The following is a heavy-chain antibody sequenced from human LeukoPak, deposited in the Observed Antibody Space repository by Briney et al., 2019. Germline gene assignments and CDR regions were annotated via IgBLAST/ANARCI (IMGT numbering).Heavy chain of an antibody. CDR1: GFTFSTYG. Sequence: GGSLRLSCATSGFTFSTYGMHWVRQAPGKGLEWGAVISYDGRNKYYADSVKGRFTISRDNSENTLYLQMNSLRAEDTAVYYCVKVDSSGWFGYFDYWGRGTLVTVSS. CDR2: ISYDGRNK. V-gene: IGHV3-30*18. J-gene: IGHJ4*02. D-gene: IGHD6-19*01. CDR3: VKVDSSGWFGYFDY.